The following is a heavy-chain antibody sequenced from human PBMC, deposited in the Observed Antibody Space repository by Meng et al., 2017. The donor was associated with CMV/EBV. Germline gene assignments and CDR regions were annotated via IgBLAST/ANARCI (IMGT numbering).Heavy chain of an antibody. V-gene: IGHV1-2*02. CDR1: GFTFSDYY. CDR3: VRSSGWSLFDY. D-gene: IGHD6-19*01. J-gene: IGHJ4*02. CDR2: VNSNNDAT. Sequence: QVELLPSGRERKKPGASVKASSTTSGFTFSDYYIHWVRQAPGQGLEWMGWVNSNNDATNYARKFQGRVSMTRDTSISTAHMELSRLMSDDTAVYYCVRSSGWSLFDYWGQGTLVTVSS.